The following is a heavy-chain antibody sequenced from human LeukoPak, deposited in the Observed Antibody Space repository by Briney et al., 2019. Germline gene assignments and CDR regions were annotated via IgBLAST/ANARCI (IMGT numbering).Heavy chain of an antibody. Sequence: SVKVSCKASGGTFSSYAISWVRQAPGQGLEWMGGIIPIFGTANYAQKFQGRVTITADESTSTAYMELSSLRSEDTAVYYCARATLGYCSGGSCETYYYYGMDVWGQGTTVTVSS. V-gene: IGHV1-69*13. CDR2: IIPIFGTA. D-gene: IGHD2-15*01. CDR3: ARATLGYCSGGSCETYYYYGMDV. CDR1: GGTFSSYA. J-gene: IGHJ6*02.